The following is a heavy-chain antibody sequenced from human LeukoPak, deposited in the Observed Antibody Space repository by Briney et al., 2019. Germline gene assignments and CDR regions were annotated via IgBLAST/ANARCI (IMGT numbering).Heavy chain of an antibody. D-gene: IGHD6-19*01. CDR3: ARAQIAVAGLYYFDY. J-gene: IGHJ4*02. CDR1: GDSVSSNSAA. Sequence: SQTLSLTCAISGDSVSSNSAAWNWIRQSPSRGLEWLGRTYYGSKWYNDYAVSVKSRIAVTPDTFKNQFSLQLYSVTPDDTAVYYCARAQIAVAGLYYFDYWGQGTPVTVSS. CDR2: TYYGSKWYN. V-gene: IGHV6-1*01.